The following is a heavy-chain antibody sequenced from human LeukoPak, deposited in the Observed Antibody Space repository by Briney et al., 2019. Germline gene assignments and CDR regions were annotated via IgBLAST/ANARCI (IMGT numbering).Heavy chain of an antibody. CDR3: AGEEDLRELRGGREFFQY. Sequence: HPGKSLRLSCAASGFTFRTNGMHWVRQAPGKGLEWVAVVWYDGSKKYYADSVKGRFTISRDNSKNTVYLQMNSLRVEDTAVYYCAGEEDLRELRGGREFFQYWGQGTLVTVSS. CDR2: VWYDGSKK. CDR1: GFTFRTNG. V-gene: IGHV3-33*08. D-gene: IGHD3-10*01. J-gene: IGHJ1*01.